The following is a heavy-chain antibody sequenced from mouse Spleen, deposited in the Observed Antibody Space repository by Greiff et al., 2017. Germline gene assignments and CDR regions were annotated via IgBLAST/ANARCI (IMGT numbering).Heavy chain of an antibody. CDR3: ARHDYSNPWFAY. J-gene: IGHJ3*01. V-gene: IGHV5-6-3*01. Sequence: EVTLVESGGGLVQPGGSLKLSCAASGFTFSSYGMSWVRQTPDKRLELVATINSNGGSTYYPDSVKGRFTISRDNAKNTLYLQMSSLKSEDTAMYYCARHDYSNPWFAYWGQGTLVTVSA. CDR1: GFTFSSYG. CDR2: INSNGGST. D-gene: IGHD2-5*01.